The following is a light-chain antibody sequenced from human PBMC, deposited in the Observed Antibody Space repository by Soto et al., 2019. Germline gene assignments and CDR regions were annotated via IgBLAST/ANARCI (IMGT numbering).Light chain of an antibody. CDR1: QSLSSN. J-gene: IGKJ2*01. CDR2: HSS. CDR3: QQYNDWPPGYT. Sequence: EIVMTQSPATLSVSPGERATLSCRASQSLSSNLARYQQKPGQSPRLLIYHSSTRATGIPVRFSGSGSGTEFTLTISSLQSEDFAVYYCQQYNDWPPGYTFGQGTKVEIK. V-gene: IGKV3-15*01.